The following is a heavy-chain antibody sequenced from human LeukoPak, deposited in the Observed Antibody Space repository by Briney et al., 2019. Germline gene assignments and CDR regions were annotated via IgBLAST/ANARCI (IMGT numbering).Heavy chain of an antibody. CDR1: GYTFTSYY. Sequence: ASVKVSCKASGYTFTSYYMHWVRQAPGQGLEWMGIINPGGSSTTYAQKFQDRLTVPRDTSTNTVYMELRSLTSEDTAVYYCSCYYDSSGYYFTEWGQGTLVTVSS. CDR2: INPGGSST. V-gene: IGHV1-46*03. J-gene: IGHJ4*02. D-gene: IGHD3-22*01. CDR3: SCYYDSSGYYFTE.